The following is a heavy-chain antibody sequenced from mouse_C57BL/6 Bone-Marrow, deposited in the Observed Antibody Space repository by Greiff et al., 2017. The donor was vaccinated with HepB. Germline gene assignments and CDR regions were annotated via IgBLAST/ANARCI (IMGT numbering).Heavy chain of an antibody. Sequence: VQLQESGPGLVQPSQSLSITCTVSGFSLTSYGVHWVRQSPGKGLEWLGVIWRGGSTDYNAAFMSRLSITKDNSKSQVFFKMNSLQADDTAIYYCAKNLNWDGYAMDYWGQGTSVTVSS. D-gene: IGHD4-1*02. CDR2: IWRGGST. V-gene: IGHV2-5*01. CDR3: AKNLNWDGYAMDY. CDR1: GFSLTSYG. J-gene: IGHJ4*01.